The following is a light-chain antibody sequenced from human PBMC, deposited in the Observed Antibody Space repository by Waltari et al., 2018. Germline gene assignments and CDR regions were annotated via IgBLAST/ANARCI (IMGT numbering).Light chain of an antibody. Sequence: QSVFTQPPSVPAAPGPRVTIHCSGGSSKIGNNYLFWYRQFPGTAPKLLIYENTERPSGIPGRFSGSKSGTSATLDITGLQAGDEADYYCGTWDSSLSGAVFGGGTHLTVL. V-gene: IGLV1-51*02. J-gene: IGLJ7*01. CDR1: SSKIGNNY. CDR2: ENT. CDR3: GTWDSSLSGAV.